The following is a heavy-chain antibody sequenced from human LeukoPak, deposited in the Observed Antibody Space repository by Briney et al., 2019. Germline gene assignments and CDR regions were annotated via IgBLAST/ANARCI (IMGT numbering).Heavy chain of an antibody. Sequence: GGSLRLSCAASGCTFSSYAMSRLRQTPQKGLEWVSGISVTGDITYYADSVKGRFTIARANSRTTLYLQLNSLRADDTAVYYCAKSHITRYPLQYYFDLWGQGAQVIVSS. J-gene: IGHJ4*02. CDR2: ISVTGDIT. CDR1: GCTFSSYA. D-gene: IGHD1-14*01. V-gene: IGHV3-23*01. CDR3: AKSHITRYPLQYYFDL.